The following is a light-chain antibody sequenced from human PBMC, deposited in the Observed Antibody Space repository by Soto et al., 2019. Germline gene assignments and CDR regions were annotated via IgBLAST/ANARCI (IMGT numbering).Light chain of an antibody. CDR2: GAS. CDR3: QQYNNWPPIT. V-gene: IGKV3-15*01. J-gene: IGKJ5*01. CDR1: QTVSPN. Sequence: EILMTQSPATLSVSPGERATLSCRASQTVSPNVAWYQQRPGQAPRLLIYGASTRATGIPGRFSGSGSGTEFTLTISSLQSEDFALYYCQQYNNWPPITFGQGTRLEIK.